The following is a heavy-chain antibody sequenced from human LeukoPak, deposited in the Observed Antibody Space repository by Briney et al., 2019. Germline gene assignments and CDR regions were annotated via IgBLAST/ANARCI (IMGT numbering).Heavy chain of an antibody. Sequence: ASVKVSCKASGYTFTSYGISWVRQAPGQGLEWMGWISAYNGNTNYAQKLQGRVTITTDTSTSTAYMELRSLRSDATAVYYCARAPYDILTGYYKPVDYWGQGTLVTVSS. J-gene: IGHJ4*02. CDR1: GYTFTSYG. CDR2: ISAYNGNT. V-gene: IGHV1-18*01. D-gene: IGHD3-9*01. CDR3: ARAPYDILTGYYKPVDY.